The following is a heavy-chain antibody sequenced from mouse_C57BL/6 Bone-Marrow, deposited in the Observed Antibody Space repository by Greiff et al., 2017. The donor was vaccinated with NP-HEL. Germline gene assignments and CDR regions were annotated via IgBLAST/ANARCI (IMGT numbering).Heavy chain of an antibody. CDR2: IHPNSGST. CDR1: GYTFTSYW. J-gene: IGHJ4*01. Sequence: QVQLQQPGAELVKPGASVKLSCKASGYTFTSYWMHWVKQRPGQGLEWIGMIHPNSGSTNYNEKFKSKATMTVDNSSSTAYMQLSSLTSEDSAVYYCARGRSSGYAYYYAMDYWGQGTSVTVSS. D-gene: IGHD3-2*02. CDR3: ARGRSSGYAYYYAMDY. V-gene: IGHV1-64*01.